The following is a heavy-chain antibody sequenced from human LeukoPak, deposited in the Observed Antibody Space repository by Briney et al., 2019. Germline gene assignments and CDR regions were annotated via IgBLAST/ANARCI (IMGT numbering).Heavy chain of an antibody. V-gene: IGHV4-34*01. CDR3: AREVNGATVY. CDR1: GGSFSGYY. Sequence: SETLSLTCAVYGGSFSGYYWSCIRQPPGKGLEWIGEINHSGSTNYNPSLKSRVTISVDTSKNQFSLKLSSVTAADTAVYYCAREVNGATVYWGQGTLVTVSS. D-gene: IGHD1-26*01. J-gene: IGHJ4*02. CDR2: INHSGST.